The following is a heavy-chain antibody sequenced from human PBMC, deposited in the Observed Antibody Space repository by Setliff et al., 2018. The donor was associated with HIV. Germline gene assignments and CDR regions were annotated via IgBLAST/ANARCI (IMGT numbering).Heavy chain of an antibody. J-gene: IGHJ3*02. CDR1: GYSFSSYG. Sequence: ASVKVSCKASGYSFSSYGIGWVRLAPGQGLEWTGWMSTDNGNTNYAQKVQGRVTMTTDTGTRTAYMELRSLRSDDTAMYYCARMRGGHNIREGAFDIWGQGTMVTVSS. V-gene: IGHV1-18*01. D-gene: IGHD1-20*01. CDR3: ARMRGGHNIREGAFDI. CDR2: MSTDNGNT.